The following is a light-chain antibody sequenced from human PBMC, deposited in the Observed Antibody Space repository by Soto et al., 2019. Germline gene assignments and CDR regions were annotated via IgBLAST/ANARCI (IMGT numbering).Light chain of an antibody. CDR2: GAS. CDR1: PSVSSN. V-gene: IGKV3-15*01. Sequence: EIVMTQSPATLSVSPGERATLSCRASPSVSSNLAWYQQKPGQAPRLLIYGASTRATGIPARFSGSGSGTEFTLTISSLQSEDFAVYSCQQYNNWPRWTFGQGTKVEIK. J-gene: IGKJ1*01. CDR3: QQYNNWPRWT.